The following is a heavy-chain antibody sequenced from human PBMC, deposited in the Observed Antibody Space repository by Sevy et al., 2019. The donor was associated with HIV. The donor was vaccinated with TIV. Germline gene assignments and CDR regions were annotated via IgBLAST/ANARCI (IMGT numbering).Heavy chain of an antibody. Sequence: ASVKVSCKASGGTFSNYALSWVRQAPGQGLEWMGGIIPIFGTTNLAQTFQGRVTITADESRSTAYMELSSLRSADTAVYYCARTPLLSIPGTTDVYFDNWGQGTPVTVSS. V-gene: IGHV1-69*13. CDR1: GGTFSNYA. J-gene: IGHJ4*02. CDR3: ARTPLLSIPGTTDVYFDN. CDR2: IIPIFGTT. D-gene: IGHD1-7*01.